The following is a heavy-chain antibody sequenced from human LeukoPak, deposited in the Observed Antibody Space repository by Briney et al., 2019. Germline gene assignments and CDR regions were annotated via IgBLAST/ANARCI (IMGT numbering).Heavy chain of an antibody. D-gene: IGHD6-25*01. V-gene: IGHV1-8*03. J-gene: IGHJ4*02. Sequence: ASVKVSCKASGYTFTNYHINWVRQATGQGLEWMGWINPNNGDSGCAQKFQGRVTITRDTAMTTAYMELSSLTSEDTAIYFCTRTTSFTASGYDYWGQGTLVTVSS. CDR1: GYTFTNYH. CDR3: TRTTSFTASGYDY. CDR2: INPNNGDS.